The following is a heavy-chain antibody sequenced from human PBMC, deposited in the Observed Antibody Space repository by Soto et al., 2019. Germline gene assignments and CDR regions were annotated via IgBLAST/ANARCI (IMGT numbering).Heavy chain of an antibody. CDR1: GFTFSSYG. V-gene: IGHV3-30*18. CDR3: AKMKGNSGSYLYYFDY. D-gene: IGHD1-26*01. CDR2: ISYDGSNK. Sequence: PGGSLRLSCAASGFTFSSYGMHWVRQAPGKGLEWVAVISYDGSNKYYADSVKGRFTISRDNSKNTLYLQMNSLRAEDTAVYYCAKMKGNSGSYLYYFDYWGQGTLVTVSS. J-gene: IGHJ4*02.